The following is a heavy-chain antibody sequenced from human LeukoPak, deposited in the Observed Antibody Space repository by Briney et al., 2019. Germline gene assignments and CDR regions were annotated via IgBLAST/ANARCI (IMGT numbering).Heavy chain of an antibody. D-gene: IGHD3-10*01. CDR3: ARERPTYYFGSGTSYKTSNYYMDV. Sequence: NPSETLSLTCTVSGGSISSGSYYWSWIRQPAGKGLEWIGRIFITGSTNYNPSLKSRVTISVDMSKNQFSLKLSSVTAADTAVYFCARERPTYYFGSGTSYKTSNYYMDVWGKGTTVTVSS. J-gene: IGHJ6*03. CDR2: IFITGST. CDR1: GGSISSGSYY. V-gene: IGHV4-61*02.